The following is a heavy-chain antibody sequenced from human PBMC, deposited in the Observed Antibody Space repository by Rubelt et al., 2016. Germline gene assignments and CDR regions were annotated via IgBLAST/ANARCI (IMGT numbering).Heavy chain of an antibody. D-gene: IGHD3-10*01. CDR1: GGSISSSSYY. J-gene: IGHJ6*03. CDR2: MYYSGST. CDR3: ATGGSGSYYRRYYYMDV. Sequence: QVQLQESGPGLVKPSETLSLTCTVSGGSISSSSYYWGWIRQPPGKGLEWIGSMYYSGSTYYNPSLKIRVTISVDTAKNQFSRKLSSVTAADTAVYYCATGGSGSYYRRYYYMDVWGKGTTVTVSS. V-gene: IGHV4-39*07.